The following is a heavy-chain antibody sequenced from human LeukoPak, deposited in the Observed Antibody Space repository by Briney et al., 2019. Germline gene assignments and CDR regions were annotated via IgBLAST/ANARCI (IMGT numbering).Heavy chain of an antibody. D-gene: IGHD1-26*01. CDR3: ARDAFSGRHNGENY. Sequence: GGSLRLSCAASGFTFTGSWMSWVRRAPGKGLEWVANINQDGSGENYVGSVKGRFTISRDNAKNSLYLQMNSLRAEDTAVYYCARDAFSGRHNGENYWGQGTLVTVSS. CDR2: INQDGSGE. V-gene: IGHV3-7*01. CDR1: GFTFTGSW. J-gene: IGHJ4*02.